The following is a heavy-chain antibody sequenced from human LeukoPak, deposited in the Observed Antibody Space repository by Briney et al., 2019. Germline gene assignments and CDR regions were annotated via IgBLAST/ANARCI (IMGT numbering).Heavy chain of an antibody. Sequence: GGSLRLSCVDSGFTFTNAWMSWVRPAPGKGLEWIGRIKSKTDGETTNYAEPVRGRFTISRDDSKSAVYLQMNSLKIEDTAVYYCTTDLGTYYHGSQRLIPIDYWGQGTLVTVSS. CDR3: TTDLGTYYHGSQRLIPIDY. CDR2: IKSKTDGETT. V-gene: IGHV3-15*01. CDR1: GFTFTNAW. J-gene: IGHJ4*02. D-gene: IGHD3-10*01.